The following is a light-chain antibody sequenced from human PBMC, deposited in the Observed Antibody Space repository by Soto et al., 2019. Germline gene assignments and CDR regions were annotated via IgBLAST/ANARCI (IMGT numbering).Light chain of an antibody. Sequence: DLQMTQSPSTLSASVGDRVTITCRASQSISSWLAWYQQKPGKALKLLIYKASSLESGVPSRFSGSGSGTEFTLTISSLQPDDFATYYCQHYNSYSPRTFGQGTKVEIK. CDR2: KAS. V-gene: IGKV1-5*03. CDR1: QSISSW. CDR3: QHYNSYSPRT. J-gene: IGKJ1*01.